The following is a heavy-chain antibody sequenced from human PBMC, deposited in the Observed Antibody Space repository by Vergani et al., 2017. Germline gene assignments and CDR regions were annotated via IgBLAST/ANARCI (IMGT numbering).Heavy chain of an antibody. CDR2: IRSKNDGGTA. CDR1: GINFKNVW. V-gene: IGHV3-15*01. Sequence: EVQVVESGGGLIKPGGSLRLSCVVSGINFKNVWINWVRQAPGKGLQWIGRIRSKNDGGTADYAAPLKGRFTISRDDSKDSAFLLVNNLKTEDTAVYFCYTDYHDYWGQGTLVTVSS. CDR3: YTDYHDY. J-gene: IGHJ4*02. D-gene: IGHD2-2*02.